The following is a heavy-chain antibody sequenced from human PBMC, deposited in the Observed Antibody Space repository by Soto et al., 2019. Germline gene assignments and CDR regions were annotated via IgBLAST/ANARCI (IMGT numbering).Heavy chain of an antibody. CDR2: ISYDGSNK. V-gene: IGHV3-30-3*01. CDR3: ASSAPYSYGNVFDY. CDR1: GFTFSSYA. Sequence: GGSLRLSCAASGFTFSSYAMHWVRQAPGKGLEWVAVISYDGSNKYYADSVKGRFTISRDNSKNTLYLQMNSLRAEDTAVYYCASSAPYSYGNVFDYWGQGTLVTVSS. J-gene: IGHJ4*02. D-gene: IGHD5-18*01.